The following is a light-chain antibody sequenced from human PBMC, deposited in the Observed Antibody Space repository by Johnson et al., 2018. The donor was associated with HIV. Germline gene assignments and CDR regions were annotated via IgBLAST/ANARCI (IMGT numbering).Light chain of an antibody. Sequence: QSVLTQPPSVSAAPGQKVTISCSGSSSNIGNNYISWYQHLPRTAPKLLIYDNDKRPLGIPDRFSGSKSGTSATLGITGLQTGDEADYYCGTWDNSPIPVYVFGTPTTVSVL. CDR3: GTWDNSPIPVYV. J-gene: IGLJ1*01. V-gene: IGLV1-51*01. CDR2: DND. CDR1: SSNIGNNY.